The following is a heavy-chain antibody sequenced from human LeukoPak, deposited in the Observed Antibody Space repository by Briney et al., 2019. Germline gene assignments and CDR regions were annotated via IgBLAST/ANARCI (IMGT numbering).Heavy chain of an antibody. Sequence: GGSLTLSCPASGFTFSDYYMSWIRQPPGKGLEWVSYIRSSGSTIYYADSVKGRFAISRDNAKNSLYLQMNSLRAEDTDVYYCARDCYGSGSYYNYYYYYGMDVWGQGTTVSVSS. CDR3: ARDCYGSGSYYNYYYYYGMDV. D-gene: IGHD3-10*01. CDR1: GFTFSDYY. J-gene: IGHJ6*02. V-gene: IGHV3-11*01. CDR2: IRSSGSTI.